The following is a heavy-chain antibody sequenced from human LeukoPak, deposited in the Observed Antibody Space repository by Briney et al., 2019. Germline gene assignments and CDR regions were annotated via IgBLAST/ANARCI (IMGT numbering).Heavy chain of an antibody. D-gene: IGHD3-10*01. V-gene: IGHV3-30-3*01. CDR3: ARGGITMVRGVMIWFDP. CDR2: ISYDGSNK. J-gene: IGHJ5*02. Sequence: GRSLRLSCAASGFTFSSYAMHWVRQAPGKGLEWVAVISYDGSNKYYADSLKGRFTISRDNSKNTLYLQMNSLRAADTAVYYCARGGITMVRGVMIWFDPWGQGTLVTVSS. CDR1: GFTFSSYA.